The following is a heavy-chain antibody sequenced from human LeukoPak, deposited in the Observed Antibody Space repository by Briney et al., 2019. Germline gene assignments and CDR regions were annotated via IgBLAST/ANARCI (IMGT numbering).Heavy chain of an antibody. J-gene: IGHJ6*02. Sequence: GASVKVSCKASGYTFTSYDINWVRHATGQGLEWMGWMNPNSGNTGYAQKFQGRVTMTRNTSISTAYMELSSLRSEDTAVYYCARSFGGYDPGYYGMDVWGQGTTVTVSS. V-gene: IGHV1-8*01. CDR2: MNPNSGNT. CDR1: GYTFTSYD. CDR3: ARSFGGYDPGYYGMDV. D-gene: IGHD3-10*01.